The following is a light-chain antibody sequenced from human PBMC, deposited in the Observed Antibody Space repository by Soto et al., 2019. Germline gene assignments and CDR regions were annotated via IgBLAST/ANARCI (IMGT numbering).Light chain of an antibody. CDR1: QNIGNF. CDR3: QQRTTWPPLFA. Sequence: EIVLTQSPSNMSLSPGERATLSCRASQNIGNFLAWYQHKPGQAPRLLIYYDSNRATGIPARFRGSGSGTDFPLTISCLEPADFAVYYGQQRTTWPPLFAFGPGTRVDMK. V-gene: IGKV3-11*01. CDR2: YDS. J-gene: IGKJ3*01.